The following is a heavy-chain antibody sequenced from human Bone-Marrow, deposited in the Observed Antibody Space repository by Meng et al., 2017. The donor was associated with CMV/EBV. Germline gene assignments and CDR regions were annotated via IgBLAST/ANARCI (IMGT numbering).Heavy chain of an antibody. V-gene: IGHV3-53*01. D-gene: IGHD5-18*01. CDR1: GFTVSSNY. CDR2: IYSGGST. J-gene: IGHJ6*02. CDR3: ARGGLSGYSYRGGYYYGKDV. Sequence: GGSLRLSCAASGFTVSSNYMSWVRQAPGKGLEWVSVIYSGGSTYYADSVKGRFTSSRDNSKNTLYLQMNSLRAEDTAVYYCARGGLSGYSYRGGYYYGKDVWGQGTTVTVSS.